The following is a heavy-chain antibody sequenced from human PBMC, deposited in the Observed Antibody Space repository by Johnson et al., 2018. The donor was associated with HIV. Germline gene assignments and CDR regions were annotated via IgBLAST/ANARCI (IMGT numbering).Heavy chain of an antibody. J-gene: IGHJ3*01. D-gene: IGHD3-16*02. CDR3: ARDYRGRTVDAVDV. Sequence: QVQLVESGGGLVKPGGSLRLSCAASGFTFSSYGMHWVRQAPGKGLEWVAFIGFDGTKSYYADSLKGRFTISRDNSKNMLDLQMNSLRAGDAAVYYYARDYRGRTVDAVDVWGQGTLVIVSS. CDR2: IGFDGTKS. CDR1: GFTFSSYG. V-gene: IGHV3-30*02.